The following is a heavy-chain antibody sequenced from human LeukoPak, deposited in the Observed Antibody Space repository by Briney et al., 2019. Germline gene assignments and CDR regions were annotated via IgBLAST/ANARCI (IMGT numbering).Heavy chain of an antibody. CDR1: GYTFTSHD. D-gene: IGHD5-12*01. V-gene: IGHV1-8*01. J-gene: IGHJ2*01. CDR3: ARFKGNIVATISDWYFDL. CDR2: MNPNSGNT. Sequence: ASVKVSCKASGYTFTSHDINWVRQATGQGLEWMGWMNPNSGNTGYAQKFQGRVTMTRNTSISTAYMELSSLRSEDTAVYYCARFKGNIVATISDWYFDLWGRGTLVTVSS.